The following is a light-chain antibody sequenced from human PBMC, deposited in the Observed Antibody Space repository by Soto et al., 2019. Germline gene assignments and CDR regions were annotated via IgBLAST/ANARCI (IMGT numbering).Light chain of an antibody. V-gene: IGKV1-39*01. CDR2: AAS. Sequence: DIQRTQSPSSLSASVGDRVTITCRASQRISSYLNWYQQKPGKAPKLLIYAASSLQSGVPSRFSVSGSGTDFTITSSSLQPEDFATYYCQQSYSTPYTCGVGTQLEIK. J-gene: IGKJ2*01. CDR1: QRISSY. CDR3: QQSYSTPYT.